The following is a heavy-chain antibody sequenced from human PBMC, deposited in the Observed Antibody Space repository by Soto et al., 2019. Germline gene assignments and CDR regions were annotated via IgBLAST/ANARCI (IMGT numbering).Heavy chain of an antibody. D-gene: IGHD4-4*01. CDR1: GGSISSYY. Sequence: LETLSLTCTVSGGSISSYYWSWIWQPPGKGLEWIGYIYYSGSTNYNPSLKSRVAISVDTSKNQFSLKLSSVTAADTAVYYCARQHNNYYYYYYGMDVWGQGTTVTVSS. J-gene: IGHJ6*02. CDR3: ARQHNNYYYYYYGMDV. CDR2: IYYSGST. V-gene: IGHV4-59*08.